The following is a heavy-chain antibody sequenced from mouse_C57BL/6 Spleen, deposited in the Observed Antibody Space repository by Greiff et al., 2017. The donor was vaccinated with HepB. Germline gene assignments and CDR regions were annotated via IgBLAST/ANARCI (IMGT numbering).Heavy chain of an antibody. V-gene: IGHV1-4*01. CDR1: GYTFTSYT. CDR2: INPSSGYT. J-gene: IGHJ1*03. Sequence: VKLVESGAELARPGASVKMSCKASGYTFTSYTMHWVKQRPGQGLEWIGYINPSSGYTKYNQKFKDKATLTADKSSSTAYMQLSSLTSEDSAVYYCARSGFSYWYFDVWGTGTTVTVSS. CDR3: ARSGFSYWYFDV. D-gene: IGHD1-2*01.